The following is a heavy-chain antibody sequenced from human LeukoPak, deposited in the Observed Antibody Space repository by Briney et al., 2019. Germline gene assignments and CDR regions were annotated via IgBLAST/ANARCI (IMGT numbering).Heavy chain of an antibody. CDR3: AKGSYDYGDYAPYYYGMDV. D-gene: IGHD4-17*01. V-gene: IGHV3-23*01. CDR1: GFTFSSYA. J-gene: IGHJ6*02. CDR2: ISGSGGST. Sequence: GGSLRLSCAASGFTFSSYAMSWVRQAPGKGLEWVSAISGSGGSTYYADSVKGRFTISRDNSKNTLYLQMNSLRDEDTAVYYCAKGSYDYGDYAPYYYGMDVWGQGTTVTVSS.